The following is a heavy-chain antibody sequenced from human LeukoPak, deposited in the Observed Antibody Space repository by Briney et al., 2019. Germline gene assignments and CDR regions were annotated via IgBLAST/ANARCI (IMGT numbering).Heavy chain of an antibody. J-gene: IGHJ2*01. V-gene: IGHV4-59*08. CDR2: IYYSGST. D-gene: IGHD2-21*02. Sequence: SETLSLACTGSGGSISSYYWSWIRQPPGKGLEGIRYIYYSGSTNYNPSLKSRVTISVDTSKNQFSLKLSSVTAADTAVYYCARTPGLVVVTAPFFDLWGRGTLVTVSS. CDR3: ARTPGLVVVTAPFFDL. CDR1: GGSISSYY.